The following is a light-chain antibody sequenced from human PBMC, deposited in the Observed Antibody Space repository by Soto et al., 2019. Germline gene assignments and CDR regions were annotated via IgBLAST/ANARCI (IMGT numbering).Light chain of an antibody. V-gene: IGKV3-20*01. CDR1: QNVDNNF. CDR2: GAS. J-gene: IGKJ2*01. Sequence: ENVLTQSPGTLSLSPGERATLSCRASQNVDNNFLAGYQHKPGQAPRLLIYGASIRAAAIPDRFSGSGSGTDFTLSISRLEPEDFAVYHCQQYGSLPYTFGQGTKLDIK. CDR3: QQYGSLPYT.